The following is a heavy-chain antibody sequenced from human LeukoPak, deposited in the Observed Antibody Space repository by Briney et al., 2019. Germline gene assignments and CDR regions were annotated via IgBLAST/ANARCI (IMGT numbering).Heavy chain of an antibody. J-gene: IGHJ4*02. CDR3: ARGTGDY. CDR2: IHSGNGNT. CDR1: GYTFTTSS. V-gene: IGHV1-3*01. Sequence: ASVKVSCKTSGYTFTTSSIHWVRQAPGQRLERVGWIHSGNGNTKYSQKFQGRVTVTRDTSASTAHMELSSLRSEDTAVYYCARGTGDYWGQGTLVTVSS.